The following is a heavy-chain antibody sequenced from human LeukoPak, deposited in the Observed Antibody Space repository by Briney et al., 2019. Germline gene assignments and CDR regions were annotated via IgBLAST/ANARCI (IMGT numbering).Heavy chain of an antibody. CDR3: AGGRGWYSPDY. CDR2: ITSKPNSYET. V-gene: IGHV3-73*01. J-gene: IGHJ4*02. D-gene: IGHD6-19*01. Sequence: PGGSLRLSCAAPGFTFSGSAMHWVRQATGEGLEWVGRITSKPNSYETVYAASMNGRFTISRDDSKNTAYLQMNSLKTEDTAVYYCAGGRGWYSPDYWGQGTLVTVSS. CDR1: GFTFSGSA.